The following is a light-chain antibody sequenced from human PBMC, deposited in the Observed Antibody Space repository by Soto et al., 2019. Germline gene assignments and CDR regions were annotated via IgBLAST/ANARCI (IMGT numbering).Light chain of an antibody. CDR1: QTVDTY. Sequence: EIVLTQSPATLSLSPGERATLSCRASQTVDTYLARYQQKPGQAPRLLIHDISEWATGIPARFSGSGSGTDFTLTISSLEPEDFAVYYCQQRRSWPRTFGQGTKVEI. CDR3: QQRRSWPRT. J-gene: IGKJ1*01. CDR2: DIS. V-gene: IGKV3-11*01.